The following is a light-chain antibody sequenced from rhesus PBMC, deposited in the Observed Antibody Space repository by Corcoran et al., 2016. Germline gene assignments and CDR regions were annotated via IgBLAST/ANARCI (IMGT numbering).Light chain of an antibody. V-gene: IGLV2S9*01. CDR2: DVS. CDR1: SNDVGGYND. Sequence: QSALTQPRSVSKSLDQWVTISCTGTSNDVGGYNDVSWYQQPSGPAPRLLIYDVSKRPSGVSDRFSGSKSGYTASLTISGLQAEDEADYYCCSDRSGSTYIFGAGTRLTVL. J-gene: IGLJ1*01. CDR3: CSDRSGSTYI.